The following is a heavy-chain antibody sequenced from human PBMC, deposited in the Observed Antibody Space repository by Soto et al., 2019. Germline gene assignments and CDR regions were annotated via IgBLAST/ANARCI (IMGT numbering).Heavy chain of an antibody. CDR3: MRGASARDSSGYPYYFDP. D-gene: IGHD3-22*01. CDR2: INCRSGGT. V-gene: IGHV1-2*02. CDR1: GYVFTGYY. J-gene: IGHJ4*02. Sequence: ASVKVSCRTSGYVFTGYYLHWVRQAPGQGLEWMGWINCRSGGTTYTQKFQGRVTLTMDTSTSTAYMELSSLISDDTALYYCMRGASARDSSGYPYYFDPWGQGTLVTVSS.